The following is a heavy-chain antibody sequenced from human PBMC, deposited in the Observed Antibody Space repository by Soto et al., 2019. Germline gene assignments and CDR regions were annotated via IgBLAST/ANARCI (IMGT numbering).Heavy chain of an antibody. CDR3: ARLPGYCSGDRCRIDY. D-gene: IGHD2-15*01. J-gene: IGHJ4*02. CDR1: GCCLSRADYE. Sequence: SETRSRTCTFSGCCLSRADYERGLVRQPPGKGLEWIGYIYYSGSTYYNPSLKSRVTISVDTSKNQFSLKLSSVTAADTAVYYCARLPGYCSGDRCRIDYWGQGPLVTVSS. V-gene: IGHV4-30-4*01. CDR2: IYYSGST.